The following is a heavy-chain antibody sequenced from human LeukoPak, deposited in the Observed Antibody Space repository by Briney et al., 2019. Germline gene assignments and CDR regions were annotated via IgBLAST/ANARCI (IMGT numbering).Heavy chain of an antibody. D-gene: IGHD1-26*01. CDR3: ARSYSGSYFDY. CDR2: ISGSTGDT. J-gene: IGHJ4*02. CDR1: GYSFVLYG. V-gene: IGHV1-18*01. Sequence: ASVKVSCKASGYSFVLYGISWVRQAPGEGPEWMGWISGSTGDTNYAQKFQGRVTITADKSTSTAYMELSSLRSEDTAVYYCARSYSGSYFDYWGQGTLVTVSS.